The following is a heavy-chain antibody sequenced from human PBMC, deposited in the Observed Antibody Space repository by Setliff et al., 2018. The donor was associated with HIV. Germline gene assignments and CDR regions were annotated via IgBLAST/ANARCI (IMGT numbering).Heavy chain of an antibody. CDR1: GFTFNNYG. V-gene: IGHV3-33*01. Sequence: GGSLRLSCAASGFTFNNYGIHWVRQAPGKGLEWVAVIWYDDTNKYYADSVRGRFTISRDKSKSTVYLQLSSLRPEDTAVYYCARDARGSYHYYYYYMDVWGKGTTVTVSS. CDR2: IWYDDTNK. D-gene: IGHD1-26*01. J-gene: IGHJ6*03. CDR3: ARDARGSYHYYYYYMDV.